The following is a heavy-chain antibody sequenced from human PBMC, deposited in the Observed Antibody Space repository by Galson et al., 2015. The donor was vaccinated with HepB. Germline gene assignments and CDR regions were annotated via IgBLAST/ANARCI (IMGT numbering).Heavy chain of an antibody. CDR3: AREMSPPRTPVLRFLEWLLYGPLDY. CDR2: IWYDGSNK. J-gene: IGHJ4*02. V-gene: IGHV3-33*01. CDR1: GFTFSSYG. Sequence: SLRLSCAASGFTFSSYGMHWVRQAPGKGLEWVAVIWYDGSNKYYADSVKGRFTISRDNSKNTLYLQMNSLRAEDTAVYYCAREMSPPRTPVLRFLEWLLYGPLDYWGQGTLVTVSS. D-gene: IGHD3-3*01.